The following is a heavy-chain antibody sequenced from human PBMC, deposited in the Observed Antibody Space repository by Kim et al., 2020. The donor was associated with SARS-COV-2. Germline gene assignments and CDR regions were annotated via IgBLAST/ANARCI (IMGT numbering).Heavy chain of an antibody. CDR3: AREGNIAAVGY. J-gene: IGHJ4*02. D-gene: IGHD6-13*01. CDR2: ISACNGNT. Sequence: ASVKVSCKASGYTFTNYAMHWVRQAPGQGLEWMGWISACNGNTKYSQKFQGRVTITRDTSASTAYMELSSLRSEDTAVYYCAREGNIAAVGYWGQGNL. V-gene: IGHV1-3*01. CDR1: GYTFTNYA.